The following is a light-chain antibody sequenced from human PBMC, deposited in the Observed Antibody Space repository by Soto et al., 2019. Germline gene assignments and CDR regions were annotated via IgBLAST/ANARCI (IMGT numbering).Light chain of an antibody. CDR3: QHYNNLPLS. Sequence: EIVVTQSPATLSVSPGERATLFCRARQDINNNLAWYQQRPGQAPRLLIYGASTRAPGIPARFSGSGSGTDFTLTISSLQSEDFAVYHCQHYNNLPLSFGGGSKVEI. CDR1: QDINNN. V-gene: IGKV3-15*01. CDR2: GAS. J-gene: IGKJ4*01.